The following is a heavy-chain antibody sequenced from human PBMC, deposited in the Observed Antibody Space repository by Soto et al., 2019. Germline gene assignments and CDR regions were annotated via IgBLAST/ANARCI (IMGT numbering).Heavy chain of an antibody. V-gene: IGHV1-46*01. CDR1: GYTFTKFH. CDR3: ARALYCSGGSCYFDH. J-gene: IGHJ4*02. Sequence: QVQLIQFGAEVKKPGASVKVSCRASGYTFTKFHIHWVRQAPGQGLEWMGMIDPSGGVTRDAQRFQGRITMTSDTSTSSVYMELRSLRSDDTAVYYCARALYCSGGSCYFDHWGQGTLVTVSS. CDR2: IDPSGGVT. D-gene: IGHD2-15*01.